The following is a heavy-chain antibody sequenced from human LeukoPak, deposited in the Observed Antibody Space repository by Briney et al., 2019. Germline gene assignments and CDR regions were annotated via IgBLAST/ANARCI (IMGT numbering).Heavy chain of an antibody. CDR2: IRSKTNSYAT. Sequence: PGGSLRLSCAASGFTFSDSAVHWLRQASGKGLEGIGRIRSKTNSYATAYAASVKGRFTISRDDSKNTAYLHMNSLKTEDTAVYYCTRINYDSSDYPHPFDYWGQGTLVTVSS. J-gene: IGHJ4*02. CDR3: TRINYDSSDYPHPFDY. D-gene: IGHD3-22*01. V-gene: IGHV3-73*01. CDR1: GFTFSDSA.